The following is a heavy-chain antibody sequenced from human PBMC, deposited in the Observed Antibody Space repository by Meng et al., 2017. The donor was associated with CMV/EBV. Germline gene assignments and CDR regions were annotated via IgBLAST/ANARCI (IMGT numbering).Heavy chain of an antibody. D-gene: IGHD2-21*01. CDR1: GFTVSSNY. Sequence: EMHMVESGGRLVPPGGSLRLSCTASGFTVSSNYMSWVRQAPGKGLEWISIIYGSGNTYYGDSVKGRFTISRDNSKNTLYLQMYSLRAEDTAVYYCAREIPQAWGYWGQGTLVTVSS. V-gene: IGHV3-66*01. CDR2: IYGSGNT. CDR3: AREIPQAWGY. J-gene: IGHJ4*02.